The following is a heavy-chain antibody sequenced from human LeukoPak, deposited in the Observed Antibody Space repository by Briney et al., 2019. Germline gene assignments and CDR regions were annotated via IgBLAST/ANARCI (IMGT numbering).Heavy chain of an antibody. J-gene: IGHJ3*02. D-gene: IGHD1-7*01. CDR1: GLTFSIYV. V-gene: IGHV3-33*01. Sequence: GVPLRLSCAASGLTFSIYVMHWVRQAPGKGLEWVAVLWKDGSNQYYVDSVKGRFTISRHNSMTTLYLQMHSLTFEDTALYYCARPSGTWGAFDIWGQGTMVTVSS. CDR3: ARPSGTWGAFDI. CDR2: LWKDGSNQ.